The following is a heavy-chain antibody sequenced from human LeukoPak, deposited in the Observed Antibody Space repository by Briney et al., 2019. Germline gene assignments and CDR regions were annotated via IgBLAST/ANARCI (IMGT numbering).Heavy chain of an antibody. V-gene: IGHV3-11*01. CDR2: ISSSGSTI. CDR3: ARHNYYDSSGYVDY. CDR1: GFTFSDYY. Sequence: GGSLRLSCAASGFTFSDYYMSWIRQAPGKGLEWVSYISSSGSTIYYADSVKGRFTISRDNAKNSLYLQMNSLRDEDTAVYYCARHNYYDSSGYVDYWGQGTLVTVSS. D-gene: IGHD3-22*01. J-gene: IGHJ4*02.